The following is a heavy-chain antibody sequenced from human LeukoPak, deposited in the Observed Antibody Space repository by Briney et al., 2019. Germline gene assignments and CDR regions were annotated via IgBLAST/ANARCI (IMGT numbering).Heavy chain of an antibody. Sequence: PSETLSLTCTVSGGSISSGDYYWSWIRQPPGKGLEWIGYIYYSGSTYYNPSLKSRVTISVDTSKNQFSLKLSSVTAADTAVYYCARDGRRDGYNSRIFDYWGQGTLVTVSS. V-gene: IGHV4-30-4*01. D-gene: IGHD5-24*01. J-gene: IGHJ4*02. CDR1: GGSISSGDYY. CDR2: IYYSGST. CDR3: ARDGRRDGYNSRIFDY.